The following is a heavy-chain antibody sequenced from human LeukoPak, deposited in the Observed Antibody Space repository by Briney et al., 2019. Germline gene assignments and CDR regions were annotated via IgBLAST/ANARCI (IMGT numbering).Heavy chain of an antibody. D-gene: IGHD3-22*01. Sequence: GGSLRLSCAASGFTFSSYSMNWVRQAPGKGLEWVSSISSSSSYIYYADSVKGRFTISRDNAKNSLYLQMNSLRAEDTAVYYCAREITTTLHYGMDVWGQGTTVTVSS. CDR3: AREITTTLHYGMDV. V-gene: IGHV3-21*01. CDR2: ISSSSSYI. CDR1: GFTFSSYS. J-gene: IGHJ6*02.